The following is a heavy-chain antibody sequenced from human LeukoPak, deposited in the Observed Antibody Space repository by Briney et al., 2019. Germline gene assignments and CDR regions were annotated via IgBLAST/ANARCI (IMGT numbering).Heavy chain of an antibody. J-gene: IGHJ6*03. CDR2: IKQDGSEK. CDR3: ARVGRGLGIAVAGTPYYYYMDV. CDR1: GFTFSSYW. Sequence: PGGSLRLSCAASGFTFSSYWMSWVRQAPGKGPEWVANIKQDGSEKYYVDSVRGRFTISRDNAKNSLYLQMNSLRAEDTAVYYCARVGRGLGIAVAGTPYYYYMDVWGKGTTVTVSS. V-gene: IGHV3-7*01. D-gene: IGHD6-19*01.